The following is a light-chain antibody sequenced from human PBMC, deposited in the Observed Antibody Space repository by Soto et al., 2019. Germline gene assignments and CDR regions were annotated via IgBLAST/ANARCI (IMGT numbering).Light chain of an antibody. J-gene: IGKJ1*01. CDR3: QQDNSYSEA. Sequence: DIQITQSPSTLSASVGDRVTITCRSSQSISGYLAWYQQKPGKAPKLLIYDASSLESGVPSRFSGSGSGTEFTLTISSLQHDDFATYYCQQDNSYSEAFGQGTKVDIK. CDR2: DAS. CDR1: QSISGY. V-gene: IGKV1-5*01.